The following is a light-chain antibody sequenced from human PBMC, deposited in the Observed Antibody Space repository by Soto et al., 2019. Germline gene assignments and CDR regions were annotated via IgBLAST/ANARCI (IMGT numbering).Light chain of an antibody. CDR3: QPSYRTPIT. CDR2: AAS. J-gene: IGKJ5*01. V-gene: IGKV1-39*01. Sequence: DIQMTQSPSSLSASVVDICTITCRASQSISSYLNWYQQKPGEAPKLLLYAASSLQSGVPSSFSGSGSATDFTLTISRLQPEDFATYYCQPSYRTPITFGQGT. CDR1: QSISSY.